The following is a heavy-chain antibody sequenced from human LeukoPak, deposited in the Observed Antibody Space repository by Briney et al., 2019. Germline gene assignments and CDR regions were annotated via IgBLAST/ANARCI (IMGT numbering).Heavy chain of an antibody. CDR1: GGSISSGGYY. J-gene: IGHJ3*02. V-gene: IGHV4-30-2*01. CDR3: ARTQAVPAAIDAFDI. D-gene: IGHD2-2*02. CDR2: IYHSGST. Sequence: PSETLSLTCTVSGGSISSGGYYWSWIRQPPGKGLEWIGYIYHSGSTYYNPSLKSRVTISVDRSKNQFSLKLSSVTAADTAVYYCARTQAVPAAIDAFDIWGQGTMVTVSS.